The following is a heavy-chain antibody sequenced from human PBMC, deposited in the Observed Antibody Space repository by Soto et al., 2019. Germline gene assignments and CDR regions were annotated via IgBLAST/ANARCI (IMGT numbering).Heavy chain of an antibody. CDR1: GFTFSSYA. CDR3: AKVQGSGSGLYYFYYYGMDV. CDR2: ISGSGGST. V-gene: IGHV3-23*01. J-gene: IGHJ6*02. Sequence: PGGSLRLSCAASGFTFSSYAMSWVRQAPGKGLEWVPAISGSGGSTYYADSVKGRFTISRDNSRNTLYLQMNSLRAEDTAVYYCAKVQGSGSGLYYFYYYGMDVWGQGTTVTVSS. D-gene: IGHD3-10*01.